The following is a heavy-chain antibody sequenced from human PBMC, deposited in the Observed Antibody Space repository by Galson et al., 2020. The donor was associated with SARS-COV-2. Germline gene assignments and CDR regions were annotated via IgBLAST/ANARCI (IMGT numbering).Heavy chain of an antibody. CDR1: GFIFSSYA. CDR2: ISASGGST. Sequence: RGSLTLSCAASGFIFSSYAMSWVRQAHGKGLEWVTVISASGGSTYYADTVKGRFTISRDKSNNTLLLQMNSMTAEDAAVYYCAKGDSCVRSCLDFLGPGILVTVAS. CDR3: AKGDSCVRSCLDF. J-gene: IGHJ4*02. V-gene: IGHV3-23*01. D-gene: IGHD2-15*01.